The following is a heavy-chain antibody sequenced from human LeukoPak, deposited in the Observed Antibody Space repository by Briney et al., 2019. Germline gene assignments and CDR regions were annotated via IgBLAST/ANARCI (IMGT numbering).Heavy chain of an antibody. CDR2: IKEDGREK. Sequence: GGSLRLSCEVSGFTIRNQWMSWVRQAPGKGLEWVANIKEDGREKYYVDSVKGRFTISRDNAKNSLYLQMNSLRAGDTAIYYCAKDRRLASFDYGGQGTLVTVSS. CDR1: GFTIRNQW. V-gene: IGHV3-7*03. CDR3: AKDRRLASFDY. J-gene: IGHJ4*02. D-gene: IGHD6-25*01.